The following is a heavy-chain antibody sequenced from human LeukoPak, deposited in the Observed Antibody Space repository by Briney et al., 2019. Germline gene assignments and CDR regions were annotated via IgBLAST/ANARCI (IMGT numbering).Heavy chain of an antibody. V-gene: IGHV4-30-4*01. CDR1: GGSISSGDYY. J-gene: IGHJ4*02. Sequence: PQTLSLTCTVSGGSISSGDYYWSWIRQPPGKGLEWIGYIYYTGYTYYNPSLKSRATIALDTSKNQFSLKLSSVTAADTAEYYCASMRSGDYVDYWGQGTLVTISS. D-gene: IGHD1-26*01. CDR2: IYYTGYT. CDR3: ASMRSGDYVDY.